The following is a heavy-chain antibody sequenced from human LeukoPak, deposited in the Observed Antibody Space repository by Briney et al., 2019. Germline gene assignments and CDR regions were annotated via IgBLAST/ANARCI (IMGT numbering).Heavy chain of an antibody. CDR1: GFNFDRYT. D-gene: IGHD3-10*02. J-gene: IGHJ4*02. CDR2: AGWAGGTT. Sequence: GGSLRLSCATSGFNFDRYTIHWVRQAPGKGLEWVSLAGWAGGTTFYSDSVRSRFTISRDSGRKSVYLQMNSLTTDNTAFYFCAKELDTMFFDYWGQGALVTVSS. CDR3: AKELDTMFFDY. V-gene: IGHV3-43*01.